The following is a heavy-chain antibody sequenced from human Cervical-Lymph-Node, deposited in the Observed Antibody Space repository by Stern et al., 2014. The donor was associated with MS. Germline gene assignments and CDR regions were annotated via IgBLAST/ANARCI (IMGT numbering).Heavy chain of an antibody. V-gene: IGHV1-69*09. CDR2: IIPILGLA. J-gene: IGHJ5*02. D-gene: IGHD2-15*01. Sequence: VQLVESGAEVKKPGSSMNVSCKTSGGTFSSSYSITWMRQAPGQGLEWMRRIIPILGLANYAQKFQGRVTITADTSTSTTYMELSSLRSEDTAVYYCARGIVSNRAAATLHNLFDPWGQGTLVTVSS. CDR1: GGTFSSSYS. CDR3: ARGIVSNRAAATLHNLFDP.